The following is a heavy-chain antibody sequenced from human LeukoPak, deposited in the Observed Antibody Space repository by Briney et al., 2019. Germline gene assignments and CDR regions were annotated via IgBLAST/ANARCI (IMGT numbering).Heavy chain of an antibody. CDR2: ISGSGGST. V-gene: IGHV3-23*01. CDR1: GFTFGDYA. J-gene: IGHJ4*02. Sequence: GGSLRLSCTASGFTFGDYAMSWFRQAPGKGLEWVSAISGSGGSTYYADSVKGRFTISRDNSKNTLYLQMNSLRAEDTAVYYCAKVRQLVPNFDYWGQGTLVTVSS. D-gene: IGHD6-13*01. CDR3: AKVRQLVPNFDY.